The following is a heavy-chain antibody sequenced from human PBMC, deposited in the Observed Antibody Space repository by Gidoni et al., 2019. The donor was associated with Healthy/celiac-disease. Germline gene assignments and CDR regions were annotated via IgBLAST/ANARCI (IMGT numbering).Heavy chain of an antibody. CDR3: ARGRYDCSSTSCYPTTPLVY. D-gene: IGHD2-2*01. J-gene: IGHJ4*02. V-gene: IGHV4-30-2*01. CDR1: GGSISSGSYS. Sequence: QLQLQESGSGLVTPSQPMSLTCAVSGGSISSGSYSWSWIRQPPGKALEWIGYIYHSGSTYYNPSLKSRVTISVDRSKNQFSLKLSSVTAADTAVYYCARGRYDCSSTSCYPTTPLVYWGQGTLVTVSS. CDR2: IYHSGST.